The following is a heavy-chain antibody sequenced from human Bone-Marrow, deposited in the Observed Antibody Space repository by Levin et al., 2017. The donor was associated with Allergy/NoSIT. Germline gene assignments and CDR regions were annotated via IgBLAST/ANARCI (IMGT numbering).Heavy chain of an antibody. CDR1: GYTFTGYY. J-gene: IGHJ3*02. D-gene: IGHD1-1*01. CDR3: ARLKHDRMTFDI. CDR2: INPNSGGT. Sequence: GESLKISCKASGYTFTGYYMHWVRQAPGQGLEWMGRINPNSGGTNYAQKFQGRVTMTRDTSISTAYMELSRLRSDDTAVYYCARLKHDRMTFDIWGQGTMVTVSS. V-gene: IGHV1-2*06.